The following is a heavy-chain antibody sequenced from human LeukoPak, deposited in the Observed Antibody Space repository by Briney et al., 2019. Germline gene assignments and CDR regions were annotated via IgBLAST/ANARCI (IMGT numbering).Heavy chain of an antibody. Sequence: KASETLSLTCTVPGGSISSYYWSSIRQPPGKGLEWIGYIYYIGITNYNPSLRSRVTISLDTSKNQFSLKLSSVTAADSAVYYCARGQTAYHFDAWGQGTLVTVSS. D-gene: IGHD2-2*01. V-gene: IGHV4-59*01. CDR3: ARGQTAYHFDA. CDR1: GGSISSYY. J-gene: IGHJ4*02. CDR2: IYYIGIT.